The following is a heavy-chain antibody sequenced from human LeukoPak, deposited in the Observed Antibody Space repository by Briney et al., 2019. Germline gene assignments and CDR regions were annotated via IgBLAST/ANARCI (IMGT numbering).Heavy chain of an antibody. V-gene: IGHV1-8*01. Sequence: ASVKVSCKASGYTFTTHDINWVRQATGQGLEWLGWMSPNSGDTGYAQKFQGRVTMTSDSSTSTAFMELSSLRSEDTAIYYCVRTPPNWGFDYWGQGTLVTVSS. CDR3: VRTPPNWGFDY. D-gene: IGHD3-16*01. J-gene: IGHJ4*02. CDR1: GYTFTTHD. CDR2: MSPNSGDT.